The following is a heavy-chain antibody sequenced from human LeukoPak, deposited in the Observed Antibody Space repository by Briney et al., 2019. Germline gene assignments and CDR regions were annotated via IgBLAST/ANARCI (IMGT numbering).Heavy chain of an antibody. CDR2: IIPILGIA. J-gene: IGHJ4*02. V-gene: IGHV1-69*04. Sequence: SVKVSCKASGYTFTGYYIYWVRQAPGQGLEWMGRIIPILGIANYAQKFQGRVTITADKSTSTAYMELSSLRSEDTAVYYCARGNLPGIAAAGPDYWGQGTLVTVSS. CDR1: GYTFTGYY. D-gene: IGHD6-13*01. CDR3: ARGNLPGIAAAGPDY.